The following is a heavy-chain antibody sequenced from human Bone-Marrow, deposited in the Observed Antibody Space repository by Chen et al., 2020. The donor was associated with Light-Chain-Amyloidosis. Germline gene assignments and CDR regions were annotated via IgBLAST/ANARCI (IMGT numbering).Heavy chain of an antibody. V-gene: IGHV3-23*04. J-gene: IGHJ4*02. CDR1: GSNFCRFG. CDR3: TRKGGYFDF. CDR2: VSGSTVST. D-gene: IGHD3-10*01. Sequence: EVQLVESGGGLVQPGGSLRLSCATSGSNFCRFGMGWVRQAPGKGLEWFSTVSGSTVSTYYAGAVKGRFISSRDNSKGTLYLPMNSLRAGDTAVYFCTRKGGYFDFWGQGSLVTVSS.